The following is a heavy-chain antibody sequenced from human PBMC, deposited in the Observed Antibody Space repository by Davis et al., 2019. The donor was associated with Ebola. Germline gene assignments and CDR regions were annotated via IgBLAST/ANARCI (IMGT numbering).Heavy chain of an antibody. CDR2: IHSYGST. D-gene: IGHD6-13*01. J-gene: IGHJ4*02. Sequence: GESLKISCAVSGLTVSSNYMSWVRQAPGKGLEWVSVIHSYGSTYYADSVKGRFTISRDNSKNTLYLQMNSLRAEDTAVYYCARSGIAAAAYYFDYWGQGTLVTVSS. CDR3: ARSGIAAAAYYFDY. CDR1: GLTVSSNY. V-gene: IGHV3-53*01.